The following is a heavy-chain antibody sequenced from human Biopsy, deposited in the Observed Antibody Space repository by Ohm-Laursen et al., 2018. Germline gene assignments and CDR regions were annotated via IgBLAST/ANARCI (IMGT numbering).Heavy chain of an antibody. CDR2: VHYTGIT. CDR3: ARDRGYYSDRTVPGYFDL. Sequence: SQTLSLTCIVSDGSISSYYWGWIRQPPGKGLEWIGYVHYTGITDYNRSLQSRVTISVDTSKNHFSLRLRSVTPADTAIYYCARDRGYYSDRTVPGYFDLWGRGTLVTVSS. D-gene: IGHD3-22*01. CDR1: DGSISSYY. V-gene: IGHV4-59*01. J-gene: IGHJ2*01.